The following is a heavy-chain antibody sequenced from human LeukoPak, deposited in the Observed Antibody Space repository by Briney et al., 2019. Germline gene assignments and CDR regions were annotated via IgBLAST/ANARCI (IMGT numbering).Heavy chain of an antibody. V-gene: IGHV3-23*01. D-gene: IGHD3-3*01. CDR2: ISGSGGST. Sequence: PGGSLRLSCAASGFTFSSYAMSWVRQAPGKGLEWVSAISGSGGSTYYADSVKGRFTISRDNSKNTLYLQMNSLRAEDTAVYYCAKQPYYDFWSGYGIKYYFDYWGQGTLVTVSS. CDR3: AKQPYYDFWSGYGIKYYFDY. J-gene: IGHJ4*02. CDR1: GFTFSSYA.